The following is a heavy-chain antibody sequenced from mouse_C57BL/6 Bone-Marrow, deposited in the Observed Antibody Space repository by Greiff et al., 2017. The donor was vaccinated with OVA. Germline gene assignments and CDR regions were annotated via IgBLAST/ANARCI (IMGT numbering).Heavy chain of an antibody. V-gene: IGHV1-80*01. CDR3: ARRGRRKERYYAMDY. J-gene: IGHJ4*01. CDR2: IYPGDGDT. Sequence: QVQLQQSGAELVKPGASVKISCKASGYAFSSYWMNWVKQRPGTGLEWIGEIYPGDGDTNYNGKFKGKATLTADKSSSTAYMRLSSLTSEDSAVYFCARRGRRKERYYAMDYWGQGTSVTVSS. CDR1: GYAFSSYW.